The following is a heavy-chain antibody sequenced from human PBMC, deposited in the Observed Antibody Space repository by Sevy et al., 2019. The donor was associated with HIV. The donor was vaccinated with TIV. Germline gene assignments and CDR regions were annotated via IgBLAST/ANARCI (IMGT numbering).Heavy chain of an antibody. Sequence: GGSLRLSCAASGFTFSSSEMNWVRQSPGKGLEWLSYISSGGTTIHYADSVKGRFTISRDNAKNSLYLQMNSLGAEDMAVYYCARDGAHSSSYYFDYWGQGTLVTVSS. CDR3: ARDGAHSSSYYFDY. D-gene: IGHD6-13*01. V-gene: IGHV3-48*03. CDR1: GFTFSSSE. J-gene: IGHJ4*02. CDR2: ISSGGTTI.